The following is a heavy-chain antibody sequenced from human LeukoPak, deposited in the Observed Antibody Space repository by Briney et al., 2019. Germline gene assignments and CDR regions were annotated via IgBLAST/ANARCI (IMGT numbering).Heavy chain of an antibody. CDR2: IIPIFGTA. D-gene: IGHD6-13*01. V-gene: IGHV1-69*13. CDR1: GGTFSSYA. CDR3: ARDGYSSSWYDY. J-gene: IGHJ4*02. Sequence: SVKVSCKASGGTFSSYAISWVRQAPGQRLEWMGGIIPIFGTANYAQKFQGRVTITADESTSTAYMELSSLRSEDTAVYYCARDGYSSSWYDYWGQGTLVTVSS.